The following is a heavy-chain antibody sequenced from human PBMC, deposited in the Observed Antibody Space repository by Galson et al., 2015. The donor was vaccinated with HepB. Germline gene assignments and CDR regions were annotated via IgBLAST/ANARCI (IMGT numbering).Heavy chain of an antibody. D-gene: IGHD6-13*01. CDR3: ASHSSSPDYYYYGMDV. CDR2: FDPEDGET. V-gene: IGHV1-24*01. CDR1: GYTLTELS. Sequence: SVKVSCKVSGYTLTELSMHWVRQAPGKGLEWMGGFDPEDGETIYAQKFQGRVTMTTDTSTSTAYMELRSLRSDDTAVYYCASHSSSPDYYYYGMDVWGQGTTVTVSS. J-gene: IGHJ6*02.